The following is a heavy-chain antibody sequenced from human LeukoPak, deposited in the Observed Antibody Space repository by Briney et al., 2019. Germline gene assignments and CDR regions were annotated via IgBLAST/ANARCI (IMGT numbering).Heavy chain of an antibody. CDR2: INKNGGDQ. CDR1: GFTFSTYW. V-gene: IGHV3-7*05. Sequence: GGSLRLSCAASGFTFSTYWMTWVRQAPGRGLEWVANINKNGGDQYYGDSVKGRFTISRDNTKNSLYLQMNSLRAEDTAMYYCTTYYDSGPSKDWGQGTLVTVSS. CDR3: TTYYDSGPSKD. J-gene: IGHJ4*02. D-gene: IGHD3-22*01.